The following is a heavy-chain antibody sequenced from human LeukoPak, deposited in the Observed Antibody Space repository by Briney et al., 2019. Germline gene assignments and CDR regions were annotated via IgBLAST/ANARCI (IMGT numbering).Heavy chain of an antibody. V-gene: IGHV4-59*01. CDR1: GGSISSYY. CDR3: ARMFYFDTSGEFDY. Sequence: PSETLSLTCSVSGGSISSYYWSWIRQPPGKGLEWIGYIYYIGSTTYNPSLKSRVTLSVDTSKNQFSLKLSSVTAADTAIYYCARMFYFDTSGEFDYWGQGTLVTVSS. D-gene: IGHD3-22*01. J-gene: IGHJ4*02. CDR2: IYYIGST.